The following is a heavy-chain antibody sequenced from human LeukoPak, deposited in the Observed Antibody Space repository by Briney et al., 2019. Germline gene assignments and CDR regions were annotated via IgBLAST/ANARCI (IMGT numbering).Heavy chain of an antibody. D-gene: IGHD3-10*01. J-gene: IGHJ4*02. Sequence: GGSLRLSCAASGFTFSSHGMNWVRQTPGKGLEWVSGIGGSGGFITYYADSVKGRFTVSRDNAKNSLYLQMNSLRAEDTAVYYCARGDRASDYWGQGTLVTVSS. CDR1: GFTFSSHG. V-gene: IGHV3-23*01. CDR3: ARGDRASDY. CDR2: IGGSGGFIT.